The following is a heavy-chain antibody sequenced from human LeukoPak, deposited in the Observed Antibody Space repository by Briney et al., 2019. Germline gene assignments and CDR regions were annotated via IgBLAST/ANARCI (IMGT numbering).Heavy chain of an antibody. J-gene: IGHJ6*02. CDR3: AKDMAPLTTGYYGMDV. CDR1: GFTFDDYA. CDR2: ISWNSGSI. D-gene: IGHD4-17*01. Sequence: GGSLRLSCAASGFTFDDYAMHWVRQAPGKGLEWVSGISWNSGSIGYADSVKGRFTISRDNAKNSLYLQTNSLRAEDTALYYCAKDMAPLTTGYYGMDVWGQGTTVTVSS. V-gene: IGHV3-9*01.